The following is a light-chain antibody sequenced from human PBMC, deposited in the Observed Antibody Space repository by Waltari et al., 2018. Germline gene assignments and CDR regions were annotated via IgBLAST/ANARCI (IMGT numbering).Light chain of an antibody. CDR2: KAS. V-gene: IGKV1-5*01. CDR3: QQYNNYTPKT. CDR1: QSINNW. Sequence: IQVTQSPSTLSASVGDRVTITCRATQSINNWLAWYQQKPGKSPKPLLYKASALERGGPSGFSGSGSGTEFTLTISSLQPDDCATYFCQQYNNYTPKTFGQGTKVDIK. J-gene: IGKJ1*01.